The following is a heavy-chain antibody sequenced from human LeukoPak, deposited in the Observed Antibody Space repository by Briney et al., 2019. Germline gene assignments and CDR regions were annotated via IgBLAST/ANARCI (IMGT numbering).Heavy chain of an antibody. CDR2: IKFDGSEK. CDR3: ARKMGYNWTPIDY. D-gene: IGHD1-20*01. CDR1: GFTFSNYW. V-gene: IGHV3-7*01. J-gene: IGHJ4*02. Sequence: GGSLRLSCAASGFTFSNYWMSWVRQAPGKGLEWVANIKFDGSEKFYVDSVKGRFTISRDNAKNSLYLQMNSLRAEDTAVYYCARKMGYNWTPIDYWGQGTLVTVSS.